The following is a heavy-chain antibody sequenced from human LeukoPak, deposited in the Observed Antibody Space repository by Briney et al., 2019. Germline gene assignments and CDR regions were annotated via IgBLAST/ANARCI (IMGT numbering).Heavy chain of an antibody. CDR2: ISYDGSNK. V-gene: IGHV3-30-3*01. CDR1: GFTFSSYA. D-gene: IGHD1-1*01. Sequence: GRSLRLSCAASGFTFSSYAMHWVRQAPGKGLEWVAVISYDGSNKYYADSVKGRFTISRDNSKNTLYLQMNSLRAEDTAVYYCARCYVGTPFDAFDIWGQGTMVTVSS. CDR3: ARCYVGTPFDAFDI. J-gene: IGHJ3*02.